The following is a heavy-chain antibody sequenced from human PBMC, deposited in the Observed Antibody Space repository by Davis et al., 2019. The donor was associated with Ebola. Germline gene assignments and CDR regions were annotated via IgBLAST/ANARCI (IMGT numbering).Heavy chain of an antibody. CDR1: GYTLSEFS. CDR2: FDPEHGGH. Sequence: AASVKVSCKVFGYTLSEFSMHWVRQAPGGGLEWMGGFDPEHGGHRYAQKFQGRVTMTEDTSTDTAYMELSSLRSEDTAVYYCATHISYYYDSSGDYFDYWGQGTLVTVSS. J-gene: IGHJ4*02. D-gene: IGHD3-22*01. CDR3: ATHISYYYDSSGDYFDY. V-gene: IGHV1-24*01.